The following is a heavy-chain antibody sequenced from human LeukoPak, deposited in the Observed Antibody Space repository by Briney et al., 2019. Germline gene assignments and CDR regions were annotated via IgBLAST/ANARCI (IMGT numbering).Heavy chain of an antibody. CDR2: IYYSGST. V-gene: IGHV4-59*01. CDR3: ARAQDYGGRQD. J-gene: IGHJ4*02. D-gene: IGHD4-23*01. CDR1: GGSISSYY. Sequence: PSETLSLTCTVSGGSISSYYWSWIRQPPGKGLEWIGYIYYSGSTNYNPSLKSRVTISVDTSKNQFSLKLSSVTAADTAVYYCARAQDYGGRQDWGRGTLVTVSS.